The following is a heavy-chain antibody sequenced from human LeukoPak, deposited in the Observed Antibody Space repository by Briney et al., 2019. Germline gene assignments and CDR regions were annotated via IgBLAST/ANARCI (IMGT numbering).Heavy chain of an antibody. D-gene: IGHD6-19*01. CDR3: ARLGSSAPLYYFDY. CDR1: GGSISSSSYY. V-gene: IGHV4-39*01. Sequence: SETLSLTCTVSGGSISSSSYYWGWIRQPPGKGLEGIGNIYYSGSTYYNPSLKSRVTISADTSKNQFSLKPSSVTAADSAMYYCARLGSSAPLYYFDYWGQGTLVTVSS. J-gene: IGHJ4*02. CDR2: IYYSGST.